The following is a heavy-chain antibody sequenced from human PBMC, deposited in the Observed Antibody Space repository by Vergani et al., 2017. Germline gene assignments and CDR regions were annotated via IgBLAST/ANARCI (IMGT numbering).Heavy chain of an antibody. CDR2: ISSSSSYI. D-gene: IGHD2-8*01. J-gene: IGHJ6*02. CDR1: GFTFSSYS. V-gene: IGHV3-21*04. CDR3: ARSGVLMVYTYYYYGMDV. Sequence: EVQLVESGGGLVKPGGSLRLSCAASGFTFSSYSMNWVRQAPGKGLEWVSSISSSSSYIYYADSVKGRFTISRDNAKNSLYLQMNSLRAEDTALYYCARSGVLMVYTYYYYGMDVWGQGTTVTVSS.